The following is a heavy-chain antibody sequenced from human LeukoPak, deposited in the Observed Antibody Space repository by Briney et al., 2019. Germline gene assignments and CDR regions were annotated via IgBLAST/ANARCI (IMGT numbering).Heavy chain of an antibody. CDR3: ARGDYYMDV. V-gene: IGHV1-2*02. CDR1: GYTFTGYY. Sequence: GASVKVSCKASGYTFTGYYIHWVRQAPGQGLEWMGWINPNSGGTNYAQKFQGRVTMTRNTSISTAYMELSSLRSEDTAVYYCARGDYYMDVWGKGTTVTISS. J-gene: IGHJ6*03. CDR2: INPNSGGT.